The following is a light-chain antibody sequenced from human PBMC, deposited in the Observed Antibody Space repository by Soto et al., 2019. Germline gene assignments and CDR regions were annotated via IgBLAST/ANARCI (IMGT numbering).Light chain of an antibody. CDR3: QQSYSTPPT. V-gene: IGKV1-39*01. J-gene: IGKJ1*01. Sequence: DIQMPQSPSSLSASVGDRVTIACRASQSISNYLNWYQQKPGKAPKLLIYAASSLQSGVPSRFSGSGSGTDFTLTISSLQPEDFATYYCQQSYSTPPTFGQGTKVDIK. CDR2: AAS. CDR1: QSISNY.